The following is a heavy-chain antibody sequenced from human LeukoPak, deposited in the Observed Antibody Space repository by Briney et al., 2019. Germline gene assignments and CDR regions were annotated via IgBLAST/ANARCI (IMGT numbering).Heavy chain of an antibody. CDR2: INSDGSST. J-gene: IGHJ4*02. D-gene: IGHD6-19*01. CDR1: VFTFSSYW. CDR3: AKASSGWSPFDY. Sequence: GGSLRLSCAASVFTFSSYWMHWVRQAPGKGLVWVSRINSDGSSTSYADSVKGRFTISRDNAKNTLYLQMTSLRAEDTAVYYCAKASSGWSPFDYWGQGTLVTVSS. V-gene: IGHV3-74*01.